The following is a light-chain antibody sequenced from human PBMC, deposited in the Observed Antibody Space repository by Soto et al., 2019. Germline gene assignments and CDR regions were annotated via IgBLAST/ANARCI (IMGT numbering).Light chain of an antibody. Sequence: QSVLTQPASVSGSPGQSITISCTGTSSDVGGYKYVSWYQHHPGKAPKLVIYDVSNRPSGVSNRFSGSKSGNTASLTISGLQAEDEADYYCSSYTSSSTLVFGGGTKVTVL. CDR1: SSDVGGYKY. CDR3: SSYTSSSTLV. V-gene: IGLV2-14*03. CDR2: DVS. J-gene: IGLJ2*01.